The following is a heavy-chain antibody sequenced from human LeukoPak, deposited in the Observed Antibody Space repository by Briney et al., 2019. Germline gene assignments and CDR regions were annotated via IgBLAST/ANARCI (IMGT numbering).Heavy chain of an antibody. J-gene: IGHJ3*02. Sequence: SVKVSCKASGGTFSSYAISWVRQAPGQGLEWMGGIIPIFGTANYAQKFQGRVTITADESTSTAYMELSSLRSEDTAVYYCARDPPSWRELGREAFDIWGHGTMVTVSS. V-gene: IGHV1-69*13. CDR1: GGTFSSYA. CDR3: ARDPPSWRELGREAFDI. CDR2: IIPIFGTA. D-gene: IGHD1-26*01.